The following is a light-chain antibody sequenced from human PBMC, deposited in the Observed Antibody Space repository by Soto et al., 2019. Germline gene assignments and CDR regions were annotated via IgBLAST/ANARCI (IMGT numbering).Light chain of an antibody. V-gene: IGKV3-20*01. CDR3: QQFDDSPPPFT. CDR1: QTITSFY. J-gene: IGKJ3*01. Sequence: IVLTQSPGTLSLSPGERATLTCRASQTITSFYLAGYQQKPGQAPRLLIYGTSTRATGIPDRFSGSGAGTAVSLTISKREPDDFAVYYCQQFDDSPPPFTFGPGTKVEVK. CDR2: GTS.